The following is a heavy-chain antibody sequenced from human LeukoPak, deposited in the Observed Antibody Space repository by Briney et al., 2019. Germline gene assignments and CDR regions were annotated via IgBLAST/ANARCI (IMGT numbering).Heavy chain of an antibody. Sequence: PGGSLRLSCAASGFTLSDYYMSWIRQAPGKGLEWVSYISSSGSTIYYADSVKGRFTLSRDNAKNSLYLQMNSLRAEDTAVYYCARERLPFGDYDPFDYWGQGTLVTVSS. CDR2: ISSSGSTI. CDR1: GFTLSDYY. CDR3: ARERLPFGDYDPFDY. V-gene: IGHV3-11*01. J-gene: IGHJ4*02. D-gene: IGHD4-17*01.